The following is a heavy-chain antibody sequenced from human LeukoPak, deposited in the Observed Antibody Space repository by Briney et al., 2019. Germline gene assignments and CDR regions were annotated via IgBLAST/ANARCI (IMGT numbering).Heavy chain of an antibody. V-gene: IGHV4-4*07. Sequence: PSETLSLTCTVSGDSISSYYWSWIRQPAGKGLEWVGRVYTSETTNYNPSLKGRVTMSVDTSKNQLSLKLSSVTAADTAVYYCARELGTGGYWGQGTLVTVSS. CDR1: GDSISSYY. CDR3: ARELGTGGY. J-gene: IGHJ4*02. D-gene: IGHD7-27*01. CDR2: VYTSETT.